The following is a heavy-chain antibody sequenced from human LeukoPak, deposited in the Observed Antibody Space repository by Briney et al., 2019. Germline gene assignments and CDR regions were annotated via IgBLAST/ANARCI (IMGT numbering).Heavy chain of an antibody. J-gene: IGHJ4*02. CDR3: AKQDWGSYRLTAYDY. V-gene: IGHV3-30*02. D-gene: IGHD3-16*02. CDR2: IRYDGSNK. CDR1: GFTFSSYG. Sequence: AGGSLRLSCAASGFTFSSYGMHWVRQAPGKGLEWVAFIRYDGSNKYYADSVKGRFTISRDNSKNTLYLQMNSLRAEDTAVYYCAKQDWGSYRLTAYDYWGQGTLVTVSS.